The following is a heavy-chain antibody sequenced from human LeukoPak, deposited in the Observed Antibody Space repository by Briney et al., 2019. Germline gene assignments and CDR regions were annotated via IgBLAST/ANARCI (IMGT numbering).Heavy chain of an antibody. CDR1: GGTFSSYT. CDR2: IIPILGIA. CDR3: ARTPMVSPNRRGAFDI. Sequence: ASVKVSCKASGGTFSSYTISWVRQAPGQGLEWMGRIIPILGIANYAQKFQGRVTITADKSTSTAYMELSSLRPEDTAVYYCARTPMVSPNRRGAFDIWGQGTMVTVSS. V-gene: IGHV1-69*02. D-gene: IGHD5-18*01. J-gene: IGHJ3*02.